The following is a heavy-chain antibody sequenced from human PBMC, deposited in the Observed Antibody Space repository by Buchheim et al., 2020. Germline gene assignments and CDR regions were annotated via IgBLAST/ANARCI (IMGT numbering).Heavy chain of an antibody. CDR1: GFTFSTYA. CDR2: ISYDGSNK. D-gene: IGHD7-27*01. CDR3: ARVTLGFYFDY. V-gene: IGHV3-30-3*01. Sequence: QVQLVESGGGVVQPGGSLRLSSAASGFTFSTYAIHWVRQAPGKGLEWVAVISYDGSNKYYADSVRGRFTISRDNSRNTLYLQMNSLRAEDTAAYYCARVTLGFYFDYWGQGT. J-gene: IGHJ4*02.